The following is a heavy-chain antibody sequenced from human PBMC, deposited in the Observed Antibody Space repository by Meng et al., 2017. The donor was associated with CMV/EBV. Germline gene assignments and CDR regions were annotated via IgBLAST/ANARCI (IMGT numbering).Heavy chain of an antibody. CDR1: GFTFSSYE. Sequence: GESLKISCAASGFTFSSYEMNWVRQAPGKGLEWVSYISSSGSTIYYADSVKGRFTISRDNAKNSLYLQMNSLRAEDTAVYYCARVRVRHTYYYDSSGQRYFDYWGQGTLVTVSP. V-gene: IGHV3-48*03. CDR3: ARVRVRHTYYYDSSGQRYFDY. J-gene: IGHJ4*02. D-gene: IGHD3-22*01. CDR2: ISSSGSTI.